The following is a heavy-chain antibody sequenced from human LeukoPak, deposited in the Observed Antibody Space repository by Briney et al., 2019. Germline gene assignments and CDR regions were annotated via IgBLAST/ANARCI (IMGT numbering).Heavy chain of an antibody. D-gene: IGHD3-3*01. CDR2: FDPEDGET. V-gene: IGHV1-24*01. CDR1: GYTLTELS. Sequence: GASVKVSCKVSGYTLTELSMHWVRQAPGKGLEWMGGFDPEDGETIYAQKFQGRVTMTEDTSTDTAYMELSSLRSEDTAVYYCATDGLRFLEWSFDYWGQGTLVTVSS. CDR3: ATDGLRFLEWSFDY. J-gene: IGHJ4*02.